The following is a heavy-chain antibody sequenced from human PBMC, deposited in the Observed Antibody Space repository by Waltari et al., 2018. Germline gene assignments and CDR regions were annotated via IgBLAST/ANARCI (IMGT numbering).Heavy chain of an antibody. CDR2: INECGST. Sequence: QVQLQQWGAGLLKPSETLSLTCAVYGGSFSDYYCNLIRRSPGKGLEWIGEINECGSTNYNPSLKSRVTLSVDTSKKQFSLNLSSVTAADTAVYYCARAYCSSTGCYVRWNAFDIWGQGTKVTVSS. CDR1: GGSFSDYY. CDR3: ARAYCSSTGCYVRWNAFDI. J-gene: IGHJ3*02. V-gene: IGHV4-34*01. D-gene: IGHD2-2*01.